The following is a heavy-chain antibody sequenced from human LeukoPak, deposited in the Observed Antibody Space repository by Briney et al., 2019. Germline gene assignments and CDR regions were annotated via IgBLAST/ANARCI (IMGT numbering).Heavy chain of an antibody. CDR2: INHSGST. D-gene: IGHD1-26*01. CDR1: GGSFSGYY. V-gene: IGHV4-34*01. J-gene: IGHJ4*02. Sequence: PSETLSLTCAVYGGSFSGYYWSWIRQPPGKGLEWIGEINHSGSTNYNPSLKSRVTISVDTSKNQCSLKLSSVTAADTAVYYCARRPASGSYYSFDYWGQGTLVTVSS. CDR3: ARRPASGSYYSFDY.